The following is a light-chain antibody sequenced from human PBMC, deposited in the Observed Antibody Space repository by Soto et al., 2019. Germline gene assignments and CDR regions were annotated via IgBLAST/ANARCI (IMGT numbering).Light chain of an antibody. Sequence: QSALTQPASVSGSPGQSITISCTGTSSDVGSYNLVSWYQQHPGKAPKLMIYEGSKRPSGVSNRFSGSKSGNTASLTISGLQAEDEADYYCCSYAGSSTPWVLGGGTKVTVL. CDR2: EGS. CDR3: CSYAGSSTPWV. V-gene: IGLV2-23*01. J-gene: IGLJ3*02. CDR1: SSDVGSYNL.